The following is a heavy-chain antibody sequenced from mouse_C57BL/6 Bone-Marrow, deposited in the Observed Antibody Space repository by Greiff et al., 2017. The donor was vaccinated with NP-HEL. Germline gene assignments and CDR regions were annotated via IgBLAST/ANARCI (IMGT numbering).Heavy chain of an antibody. CDR2: IRNKANGYTT. V-gene: IGHV7-3*01. CDR1: GFTFTDYY. D-gene: IGHD1-1*01. J-gene: IGHJ4*01. Sequence: EVKLMESGGGLVQPGGSLSLSCAASGFTFTDYYMSWVRQPPGKALEWLGFIRNKANGYTTEYSASVKGRFTISRDNSQSILYLQMNALRAEDSATYYCARYPPITTVVAYYAMDYWGQGTSVTVSS. CDR3: ARYPPITTVVAYYAMDY.